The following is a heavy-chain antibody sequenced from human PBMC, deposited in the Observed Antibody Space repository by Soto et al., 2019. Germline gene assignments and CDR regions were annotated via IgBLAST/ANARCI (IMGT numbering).Heavy chain of an antibody. D-gene: IGHD3-22*01. CDR1: GFTFDDYT. V-gene: IGHV3-43*01. Sequence: PGGSLRLSCAASGFTFDDYTMHWVRQAPGKGLEWVSLISWDGGSTYYADSVKGRFTISRDNSKNSLYLQMNSLRTEDTALYYCAKDSSGYTDYYYYGMDVWGQGTTVTVSS. J-gene: IGHJ6*02. CDR3: AKDSSGYTDYYYYGMDV. CDR2: ISWDGGST.